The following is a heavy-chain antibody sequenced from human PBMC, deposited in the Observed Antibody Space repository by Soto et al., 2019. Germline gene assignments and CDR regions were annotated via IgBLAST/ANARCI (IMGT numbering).Heavy chain of an antibody. D-gene: IGHD3-3*01. J-gene: IGHJ4*02. Sequence: QVQLVQSGAEVKKPGASVKVSCKASGYTFTSYDINWVRQATGQGLEWMGWMNPNSGNTGYAQTFQGRVTMTRNTSISTAYMELSSLRSEDTAVYYCGRGSRRFLEWLPTDYWGQGTLVTVSS. V-gene: IGHV1-8*01. CDR3: GRGSRRFLEWLPTDY. CDR1: GYTFTSYD. CDR2: MNPNSGNT.